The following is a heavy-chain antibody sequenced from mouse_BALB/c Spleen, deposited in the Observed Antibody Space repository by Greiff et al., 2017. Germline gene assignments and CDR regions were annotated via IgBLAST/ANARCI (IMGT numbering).Heavy chain of an antibody. D-gene: IGHD4-1*01. CDR3: ARSGTYWFAY. Sequence: EVMLVESGGGLVQPGGSRKLSCAASGFTFSSFGMHWVRQAPEKGLEWVAYISSGSSTIYYADTVKGRFTISRDNPKNTLFLQMTSLRSEDTAMYYCARSGTYWFAYWGQGTLVTVSA. J-gene: IGHJ3*01. CDR2: ISSGSSTI. V-gene: IGHV5-17*02. CDR1: GFTFSSFG.